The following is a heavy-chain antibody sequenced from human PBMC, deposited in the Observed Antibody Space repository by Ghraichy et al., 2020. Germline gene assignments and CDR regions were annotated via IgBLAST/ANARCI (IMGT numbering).Heavy chain of an antibody. V-gene: IGHV3-23*01. J-gene: IGHJ3*02. D-gene: IGHD2-21*02. CDR1: GFTFSSYA. CDR3: AKDRTPYCGGDCYWKSGPARDAFDI. CDR2: ISGSGGST. Sequence: GGSLRLSCAASGFTFSSYAMSWVRQAPGKGLEWVSAISGSGGSTYYADSVKGRFTISRDNSKNTLYLQMNSLRAEDTAVYYCAKDRTPYCGGDCYWKSGPARDAFDIWGQGTMVTVSS.